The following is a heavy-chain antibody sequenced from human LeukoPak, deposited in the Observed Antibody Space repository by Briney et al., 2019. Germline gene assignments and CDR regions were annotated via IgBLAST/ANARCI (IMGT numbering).Heavy chain of an antibody. Sequence: PGGSLRLSCAASGFTFSSYWMHWVRQAPGKGLEWVSYISSSSSYTNYADSVKGRFTISRDNAKNSLYLQMNSLRPEDTAVYYCARLGVRGVKGGVFDYWGQGTLVTVSS. CDR3: ARLGVRGVKGGVFDY. J-gene: IGHJ4*02. CDR2: ISSSSSYT. CDR1: GFTFSSYW. D-gene: IGHD3-10*01. V-gene: IGHV3-11*03.